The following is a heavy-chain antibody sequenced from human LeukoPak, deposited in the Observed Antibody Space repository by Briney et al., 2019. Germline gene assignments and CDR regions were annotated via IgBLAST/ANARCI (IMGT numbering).Heavy chain of an antibody. CDR1: SFMFSSYW. J-gene: IGHJ3*01. D-gene: IGHD2-15*01. Sequence: PGGSLRLSCAASSFMFSSYWMHWVRQVPGKGLVWVSRISTDGRTTNYADFVKGRFTISRDNAKNTLYLQMNSLRAEDTAIYYCAKGERSLGYYSAFDFWGQGTMVTVSS. CDR2: ISTDGRTT. CDR3: AKGERSLGYYSAFDF. V-gene: IGHV3-74*01.